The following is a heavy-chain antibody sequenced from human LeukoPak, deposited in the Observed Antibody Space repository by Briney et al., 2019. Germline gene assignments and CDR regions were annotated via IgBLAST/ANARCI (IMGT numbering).Heavy chain of an antibody. J-gene: IGHJ6*02. D-gene: IGHD3-22*01. V-gene: IGHV4-59*08. CDR2: IYYSGST. Sequence: SETLSLTCTVSGGSISSYYWSWIRQPPGKGLEWIGYIYYSGSTNYNPSLKSRVTISVDTSKNQFSLKLSSVTAADTAVYYCARHIPTYYYDSSGYYYRPRGYYGMDVWGQGTTVTVSS. CDR1: GGSISSYY. CDR3: ARHIPTYYYDSSGYYYRPRGYYGMDV.